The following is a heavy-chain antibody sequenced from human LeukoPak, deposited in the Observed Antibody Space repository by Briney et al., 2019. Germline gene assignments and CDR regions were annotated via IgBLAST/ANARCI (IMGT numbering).Heavy chain of an antibody. D-gene: IGHD2-15*01. CDR2: ITSNGGST. CDR1: GFTFSTYV. V-gene: IGHV3-64*01. J-gene: IGHJ6*03. CDR3: AGGYYYYMDV. Sequence: PGGSLRLSCAASGFTFSTYVMHWVRQAPGKGLEYVSAITSNGGSTYHANSVKGRFTISRDNSKNTLYLQMGSLRAEDMAVYYCAGGYYYYMDVWGKGTTVTVSS.